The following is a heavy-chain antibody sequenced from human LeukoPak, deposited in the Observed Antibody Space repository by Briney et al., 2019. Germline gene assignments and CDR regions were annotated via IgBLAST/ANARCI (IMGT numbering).Heavy chain of an antibody. CDR1: GFTFSSYA. J-gene: IGHJ4*02. CDR3: AKDQSSRGYYYVFDY. D-gene: IGHD3-22*01. V-gene: IGHV3-23*01. CDR2: ISGSGGST. Sequence: PGGSLRLSCAASGFTFSSYAMSWVRQAPGKGLEWVSAISGSGGSTYYADSVKGRFTISRDNSKNTLYLQMNSLRAEDTAVYYCAKDQSSRGYYYVFDYWGQGTLVTVSS.